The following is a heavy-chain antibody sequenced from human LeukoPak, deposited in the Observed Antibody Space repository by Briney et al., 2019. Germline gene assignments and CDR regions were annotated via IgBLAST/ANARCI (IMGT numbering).Heavy chain of an antibody. CDR1: GYTFTSYY. CDR3: AGTYYYDSSGYYPAFDY. D-gene: IGHD3-22*01. CDR2: INAANGST. Sequence: PRASVKFSCQASGYTFTSYYMHWVRQAPGQRLEWMGWINAANGSTKYSQNFQGRVTITRDTSASTAYMELSSLRSEDTAVYYCAGTYYYDSSGYYPAFDYWGQGTLVTVSS. J-gene: IGHJ4*02. V-gene: IGHV1-3*01.